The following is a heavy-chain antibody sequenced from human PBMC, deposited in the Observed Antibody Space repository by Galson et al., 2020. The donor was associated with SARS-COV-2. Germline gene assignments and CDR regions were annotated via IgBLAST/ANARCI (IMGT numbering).Heavy chain of an antibody. CDR2: INHSGIT. V-gene: IGHV4-34*01. D-gene: IGHD3-3*01. CDR1: GESFTAYY. Sequence: ETSETLSLTCAVSGESFTAYYWSWIRQPPGKGLEWIGEINHSGITKYNPSLQSRVTMSVDTSKSQFSLKLGSVTAADTAVYYCARAPSRTYDFWSCPGKSDSWGQGTLVTVSA. J-gene: IGHJ4*02. CDR3: ARAPSRTYDFWSCPGKSDS.